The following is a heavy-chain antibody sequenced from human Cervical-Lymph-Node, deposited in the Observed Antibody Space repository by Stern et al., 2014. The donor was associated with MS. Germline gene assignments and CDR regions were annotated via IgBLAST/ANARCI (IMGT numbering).Heavy chain of an antibody. CDR1: GYSFSNFW. D-gene: IGHD3-22*01. CDR3: VRRRDSGGYDTFDI. V-gene: IGHV5-51*01. CDR2: IYPGDSYT. Sequence: EVQLVESGAEVKKPGESLKISCKTSGYSFSNFWIGWVRQMPGKGLEWMGIIYPGDSYTTYSPSFQGQVTISADESISTAYLQWRSLKASDTAMYCCVRRRDSGGYDTFDIWGQGTMLIVSS. J-gene: IGHJ3*02.